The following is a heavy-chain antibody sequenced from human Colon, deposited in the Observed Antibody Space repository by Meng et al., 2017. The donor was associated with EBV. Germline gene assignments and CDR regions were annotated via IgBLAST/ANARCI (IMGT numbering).Heavy chain of an antibody. CDR1: GGSISSRSYS. D-gene: IGHD5-18*01. V-gene: IGHV4-39*07. J-gene: IGHJ4*02. CDR2: ISYGGST. Sequence: QLPLQESGPGLVKPSETLSLPCTVSGGSISSRSYSCAWIRQPPGKGLEWIGGISYGGSTSYNPSLKSRVTISIDTSKNQFSLSLTSVTAADTAIDYCARGIQIWHEIDYWGQGTLVTVSS. CDR3: ARGIQIWHEIDY.